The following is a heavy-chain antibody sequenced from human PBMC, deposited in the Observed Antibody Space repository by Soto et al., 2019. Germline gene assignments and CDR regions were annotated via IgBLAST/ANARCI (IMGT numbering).Heavy chain of an antibody. CDR3: AKDPNGDYVGAFDI. CDR2: ITASGGKT. D-gene: IGHD4-17*01. J-gene: IGHJ3*02. Sequence: EVQLLESGGGLVQPGGSLRLSCAASGFSLRSYAMSWVRQGPGKGREWVSGITASGGKTYYADSVKGRFTISRDNSKNTLYLHMNSLRAEDTASDFCAKDPNGDYVGAFDIWGQGTMVTVSS. CDR1: GFSLRSYA. V-gene: IGHV3-23*01.